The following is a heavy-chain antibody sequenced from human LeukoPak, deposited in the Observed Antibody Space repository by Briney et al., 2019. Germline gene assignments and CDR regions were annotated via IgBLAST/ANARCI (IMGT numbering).Heavy chain of an antibody. CDR3: ALGVVVISGYYFDY. CDR1: GFTFSSYE. J-gene: IGHJ4*02. Sequence: GGSLRLSCAASGFTFSSYEMNWVRQAPGKGLEWVSYISSSGSTIYYADSVKGRFTISRDNAKNSLYLQMNSLRAKDTAVYYCALGVVVISGYYFDYWGQGTLVTVSS. D-gene: IGHD3-22*01. V-gene: IGHV3-48*03. CDR2: ISSSGSTI.